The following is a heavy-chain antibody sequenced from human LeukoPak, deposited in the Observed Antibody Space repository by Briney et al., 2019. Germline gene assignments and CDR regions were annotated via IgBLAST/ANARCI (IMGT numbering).Heavy chain of an antibody. D-gene: IGHD3-3*02. CDR2: DSYTGRT. V-gene: IGHV4-39*01. CDR3: ARQLATSGEWAFDY. J-gene: IGHJ4*02. CDR1: GGSISSHY. Sequence: PSETLSLTCIVSGGSISSHYWGWIRQPPGKGLEWIGSDSYTGRTYYRPSLKSRVNIFLDTSKNQFSLKLRSVTAADTAVYYCARQLATSGEWAFDYWGPGTLVTVSS.